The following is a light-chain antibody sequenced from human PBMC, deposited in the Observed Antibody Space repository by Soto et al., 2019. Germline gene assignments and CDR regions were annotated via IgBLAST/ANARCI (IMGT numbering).Light chain of an antibody. CDR1: QSVSSN. Sequence: EIVMTQSPATLSVSPGERATLSCRASQSVSSNLAWYQQKPGQAPRLLIYGASTRATGIPARFSGSGSGTEFTLTISRLQPDDFATYYCQLFNSYSLWTFGQGTKVDIK. CDR3: QLFNSYSLWT. V-gene: IGKV3-15*01. CDR2: GAS. J-gene: IGKJ1*01.